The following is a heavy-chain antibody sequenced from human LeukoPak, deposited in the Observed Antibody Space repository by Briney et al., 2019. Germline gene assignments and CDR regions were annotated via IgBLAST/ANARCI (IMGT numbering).Heavy chain of an antibody. J-gene: IGHJ4*02. CDR3: ARDLYGGSDSSGYFYPFDY. CDR2: IYYSGST. D-gene: IGHD3-22*01. Sequence: SETLSLTCSVSGGSITSNSYYWGWIRQPPGNGLEWIGSIYYSGSTYYNPSLKSRVTTSVDTSKNQFSLRLSSVTATDTAMYYCARDLYGGSDSSGYFYPFDYWGQGTLVTVSS. V-gene: IGHV4-39*02. CDR1: GGSITSNSYY.